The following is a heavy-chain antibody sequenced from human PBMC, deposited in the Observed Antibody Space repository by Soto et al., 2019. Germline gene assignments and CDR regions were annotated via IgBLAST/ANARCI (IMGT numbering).Heavy chain of an antibody. CDR2: IIPFFGNA. J-gene: IGHJ4*02. CDR1: GYTFTGYY. V-gene: IGHV1-69*05. CDR3: ATPGYSSGWYFDY. D-gene: IGHD6-19*01. Sequence: SVKVSCKASGYTFTGYYMHWVRQAPGQGLEWMGGIIPFFGNANYAQKLQGRVTMTTDESTSTAYMELSSLRSEDTAVYYCATPGYSSGWYFDYWGQGTLVPVSS.